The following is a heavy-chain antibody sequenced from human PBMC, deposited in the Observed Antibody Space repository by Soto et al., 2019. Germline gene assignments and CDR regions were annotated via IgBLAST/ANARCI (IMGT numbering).Heavy chain of an antibody. V-gene: IGHV3-74*01. D-gene: IGHD1-26*01. CDR3: ARDSVVGATARDYYYGMDV. J-gene: IGHJ6*02. Sequence: PGGSLRLSCAASGFTFSSYWMHWVRQAPGKGLVWVSRINSNGSNTCYADSVKGRFTISRDNAKNTLYLQMNSLRAEDTAVYYCARDSVVGATARDYYYGMDVWGQGTTVTVSS. CDR2: INSNGSNT. CDR1: GFTFSSYW.